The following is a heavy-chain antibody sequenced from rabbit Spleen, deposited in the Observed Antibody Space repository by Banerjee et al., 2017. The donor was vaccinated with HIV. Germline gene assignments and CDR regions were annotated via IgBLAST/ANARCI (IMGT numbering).Heavy chain of an antibody. D-gene: IGHD8-1*01. Sequence: QSLEGSGGDLVKPGASLTLTGTASGVSFISKHNMCGVPRAPGMGLEWISCIAGSSSGFTSSATWAKGRFSCSKTSSTTVPMKMPTLAVADTASYFCERDTGSSFSSYGMNLWGPGTLVTVS. CDR3: ERDTGSSFSSYGMNL. CDR1: GVSFISKHN. J-gene: IGHJ6*01. CDR2: IAGSSSGFT. V-gene: IGHV1S40*01.